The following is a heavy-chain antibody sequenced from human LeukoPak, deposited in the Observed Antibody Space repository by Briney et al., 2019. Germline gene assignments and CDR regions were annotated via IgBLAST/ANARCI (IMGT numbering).Heavy chain of an antibody. Sequence: SETLSLTCTVSGGSISSSSDFWGWIRQPPGKGLEWIGSIYYSGRTYNNPSLKSRVTISVDTSKNQLSLKLSPVTAADTAVYYCARHRWDGTFNFDYWGQGTLVPVSS. CDR1: GGSISSSSDF. CDR2: IYYSGRT. D-gene: IGHD1-1*01. J-gene: IGHJ4*02. CDR3: ARHRWDGTFNFDY. V-gene: IGHV4-39*01.